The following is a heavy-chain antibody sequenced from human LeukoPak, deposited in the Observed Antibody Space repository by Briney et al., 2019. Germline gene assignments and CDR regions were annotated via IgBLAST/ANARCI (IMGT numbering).Heavy chain of an antibody. CDR1: GGSISSSSYY. V-gene: IGHV4-39*01. J-gene: IGHJ3*02. D-gene: IGHD2-2*01. Sequence: PSETLSLTCTVSGGSISSSSYYWGWIRQPPGKGLEWIGSIYYSGSTYYNPSLKSRVTISVDTSKNQFSLKLSSVTAADTAVYYCARQDIVVVPAAISHAFDIWGPGTMVTVSS. CDR2: IYYSGST. CDR3: ARQDIVVVPAAISHAFDI.